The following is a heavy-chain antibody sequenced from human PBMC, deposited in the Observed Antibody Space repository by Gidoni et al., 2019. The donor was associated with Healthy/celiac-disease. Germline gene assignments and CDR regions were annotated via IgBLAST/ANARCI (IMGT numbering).Heavy chain of an antibody. CDR2: IKSKTDGGTT. V-gene: IGHV3-15*01. D-gene: IGHD4-17*01. CDR1: GFPFSHAW. CDR3: TTPYLMTTSLS. J-gene: IGHJ4*02. Sequence: EVQLVESGGGLVKPGGSLRLSCAASGFPFSHAWMRWVRQAPGKGLEWVGRIKSKTDGGTTDYAAPVKGRFTISRDDSKNTLYLQMNSLKTEDTAVYYCTTPYLMTTSLSWGQGTLVTVSS.